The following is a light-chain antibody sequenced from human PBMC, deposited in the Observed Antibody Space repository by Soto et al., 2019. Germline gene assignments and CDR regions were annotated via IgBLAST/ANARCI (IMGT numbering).Light chain of an antibody. CDR3: AAWDDRLNGQGV. CDR1: SSNIGSNT. V-gene: IGLV1-44*01. J-gene: IGLJ3*02. Sequence: QSVLTQPPSASGTPGQRVTISCSGSSSNIGSNTVSWYQQLPGTAPKLLIYSNNQRPSWVPDRFSGSKSGTSASLAISGLQSEDEADYYCAAWDDRLNGQGVFGGGTKLTVL. CDR2: SNN.